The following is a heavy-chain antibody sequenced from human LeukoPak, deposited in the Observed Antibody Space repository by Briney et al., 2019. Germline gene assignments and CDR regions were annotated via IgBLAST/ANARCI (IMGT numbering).Heavy chain of an antibody. V-gene: IGHV4-39*07. J-gene: IGHJ5*02. CDR3: ARPLEVYYYGSGRMFDP. Sequence: PSETLSLTCTVSGGSISSLTHYWGWIRQPPGKRLEWIGSIYSSGRAYYHPSLKSRLTMSVDTSKNQFSLKLSSVTAADTAVYYCARPLEVYYYGSGRMFDPWGQGTLVTVSS. CDR1: GGSISSLTHY. CDR2: IYSSGRA. D-gene: IGHD3-10*01.